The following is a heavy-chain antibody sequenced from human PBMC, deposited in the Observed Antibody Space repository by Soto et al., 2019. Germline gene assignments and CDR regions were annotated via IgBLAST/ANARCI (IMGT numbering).Heavy chain of an antibody. J-gene: IGHJ3*01. CDR2: IYDSGTT. CDR1: GGSISNSGFY. V-gene: IGHV4-39*02. D-gene: IGHD3-3*01. CDR3: ARSRGLRFSVADVFDD. Sequence: PSETLSLTCIVSGGSISNSGFYWGWIRQPPGKGLEWIGSIYDSGTTYYNPSLESRVTVSVDTSKNHFSLRLTSVTAADTAVYYCARSRGLRFSVADVFDDWGQRAMVTVSS.